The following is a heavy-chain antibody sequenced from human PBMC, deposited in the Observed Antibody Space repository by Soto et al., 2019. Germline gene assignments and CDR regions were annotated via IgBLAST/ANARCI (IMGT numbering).Heavy chain of an antibody. V-gene: IGHV3-23*01. CDR3: AKDGQSSGIAAAGYFDY. CDR1: GFTFSSFA. CDR2: ISGSGGST. J-gene: IGHJ4*02. D-gene: IGHD6-13*01. Sequence: GGSLRLSCAASGFTFSSFAMSWVRQAPGKGLEWVSAISGSGGSTYYADSVKGRFTISRDNSKNTLYLQMNSLRAEDMAVYYCAKDGQSSGIAAAGYFDYWGQGTLVTVSS.